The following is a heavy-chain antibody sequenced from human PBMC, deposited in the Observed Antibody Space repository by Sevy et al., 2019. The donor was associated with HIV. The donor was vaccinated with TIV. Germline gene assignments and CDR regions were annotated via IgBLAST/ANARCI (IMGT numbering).Heavy chain of an antibody. CDR1: GFTFSSYG. J-gene: IGHJ4*02. D-gene: IGHD3-3*01. Sequence: GGSLRLSCAASGFTFSSYGMHWVRQAPGKGLEWVAVKSYDGSNKYYADSVKGRFTISRDNSKNTLYLQMNSLRAEDTAVYYCAKGCRDFWSGSHFDYWGQGTLVTVSS. V-gene: IGHV3-30*18. CDR3: AKGCRDFWSGSHFDY. CDR2: KSYDGSNK.